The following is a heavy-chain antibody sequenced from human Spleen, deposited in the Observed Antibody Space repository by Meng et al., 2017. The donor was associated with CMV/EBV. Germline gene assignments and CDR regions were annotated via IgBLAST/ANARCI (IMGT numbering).Heavy chain of an antibody. J-gene: IGHJ6*02. CDR3: AKGGGERVTFDAFDV. Sequence: SLKISCAASGFTFDDFAMHWVRQSPGEGLEWVAGISGNTGFIGYADSVKGRFTISRDNAKKTLSLQMNALSPEDTALYYGAKGGGERVTFDAFDVWGQGTTVTVSS. CDR2: ISGNTGFI. CDR1: GFTFDDFA. D-gene: IGHD2-21*02. V-gene: IGHV3-9*01.